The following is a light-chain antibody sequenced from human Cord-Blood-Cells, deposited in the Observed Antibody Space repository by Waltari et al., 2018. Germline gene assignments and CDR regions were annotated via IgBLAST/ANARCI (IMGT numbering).Light chain of an antibody. Sequence: DIQMTQSPSSLSASVGDRVTITCQASQDISNYLNWYQQKPGKAPKLLIDDASNLETGVPSRFSGSGCGTDFTFTISRLQPEDIATYYWQQYDNLPYSFGQGTKLEIK. J-gene: IGKJ2*03. V-gene: IGKV1-33*01. CDR2: DAS. CDR3: QQYDNLPYS. CDR1: QDISNY.